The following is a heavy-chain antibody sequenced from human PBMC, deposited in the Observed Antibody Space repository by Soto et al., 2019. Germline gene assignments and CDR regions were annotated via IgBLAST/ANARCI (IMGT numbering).Heavy chain of an antibody. J-gene: IGHJ4*02. V-gene: IGHV2-5*02. Sequence: QITLNESGPAPVNPRQTLTLTCTFSGFSLTTSGVGVGWIRQSPGRAPEWLALIYWDDDKRYSPSLKSRLTITKDASKSQVVLTMADLDPADTATYYCAHRVLRTVFGLVTTTAIYFDFWGQGTPVAVSS. CDR1: GFSLTTSGVG. CDR3: AHRVLRTVFGLVTTTAIYFDF. D-gene: IGHD3-3*01. CDR2: IYWDDDK.